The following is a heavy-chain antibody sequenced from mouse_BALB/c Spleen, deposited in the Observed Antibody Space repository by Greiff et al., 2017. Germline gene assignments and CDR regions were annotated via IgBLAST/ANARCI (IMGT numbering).Heavy chain of an antibody. Sequence: EVKLVESGPGLVKPSQSLSLTCTVTGYSITSDYAWNWIRQFPGNKLEWMGYISYSGSTSYNPSLKSRISITRDTSKNQFFLQLNSVTTEDTATYYCARFPYIYYAMDYWGQGTSVTVSS. CDR1: GYSITSDYA. D-gene: IGHD2-10*01. V-gene: IGHV3-2*02. CDR3: ARFPYIYYAMDY. CDR2: ISYSGST. J-gene: IGHJ4*01.